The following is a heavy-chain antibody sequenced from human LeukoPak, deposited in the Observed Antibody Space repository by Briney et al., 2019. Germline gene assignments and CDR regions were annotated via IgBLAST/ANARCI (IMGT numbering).Heavy chain of an antibody. D-gene: IGHD5-18*01. CDR3: ARGREDTAMDHVFDY. CDR1: GYTFTGYD. J-gene: IGHJ4*02. Sequence: ASVKVSCKASGYTFTGYDINWVRQATGQGLEWMGWMNPNSGNTGYAQKFQGRVTMTRNTSISTAYMELSSLRSEDTAVYYCARGREDTAMDHVFDYWGQGTLVSVSS. CDR2: MNPNSGNT. V-gene: IGHV1-8*01.